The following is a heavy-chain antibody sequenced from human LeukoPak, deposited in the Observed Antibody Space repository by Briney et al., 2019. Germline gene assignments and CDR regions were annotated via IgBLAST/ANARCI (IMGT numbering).Heavy chain of an antibody. CDR1: GGTFSSYA. D-gene: IGHD4-17*01. CDR3: ARAGGDFTPTGFDY. CDR2: IIPIFGTA. Sequence: SVNVSCKASGGTFSSYAISWVRQAPGQGLEWMGGIIPIFGTANYAQKFQGRVTITADESTSTAYMELSSLRSEDTAVYYCARAGGDFTPTGFDYWGQGTLVTVSS. J-gene: IGHJ4*02. V-gene: IGHV1-69*01.